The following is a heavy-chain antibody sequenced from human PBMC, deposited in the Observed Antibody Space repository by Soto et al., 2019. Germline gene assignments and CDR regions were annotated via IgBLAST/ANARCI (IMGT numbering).Heavy chain of an antibody. CDR3: AKEMLGVVSSGWYLDY. J-gene: IGHJ4*02. D-gene: IGHD6-19*01. Sequence: EVQLLESGGGLVQPGGSLRLSCAASGFTFSSYAMSWVRQAPGKGLEWVSAISGSGGSTYYADSVKGRFTISRDNSKNTLYLQMNSLRAEDTAIYYCAKEMLGVVSSGWYLDYWGQGTLVTVSS. CDR2: ISGSGGST. V-gene: IGHV3-23*01. CDR1: GFTFSSYA.